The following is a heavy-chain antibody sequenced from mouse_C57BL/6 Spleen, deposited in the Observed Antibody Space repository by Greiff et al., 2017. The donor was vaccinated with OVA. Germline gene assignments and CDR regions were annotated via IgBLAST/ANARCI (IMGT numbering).Heavy chain of an antibody. V-gene: IGHV6-6*01. CDR3: TGLLYYYGSSPWFAY. Sequence: EVQLVESGGGLVQPGGSMKLSCAASGFTFSDAWMDWVRQSPEKGLEWVAEIRNKANNHATYYAESVKGRFTISRDDSKSSVYLQMNSLRAEDTGIYYCTGLLYYYGSSPWFAYWGQGTLVTVSA. CDR1: GFTFSDAW. J-gene: IGHJ3*01. D-gene: IGHD1-1*01. CDR2: IRNKANNHAT.